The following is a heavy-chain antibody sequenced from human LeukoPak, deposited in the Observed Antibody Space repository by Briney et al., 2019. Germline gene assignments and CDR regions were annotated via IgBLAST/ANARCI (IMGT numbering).Heavy chain of an antibody. CDR1: RFTFSSYA. D-gene: IGHD2-8*01. Sequence: GGSLRLSCAAFRFTFSSYAIHWVRQTPDKGLEWVAVISYDGNNKNYADSVKGRFTVSRDNAKNSLYLQLNSLRAEDTAVYYCATRYCTIAACRASSHHCFDDWGKGTTVIVSS. J-gene: IGHJ6*04. V-gene: IGHV3-30-3*01. CDR2: ISYDGNNK. CDR3: ATRYCTIAACRASSHHCFDD.